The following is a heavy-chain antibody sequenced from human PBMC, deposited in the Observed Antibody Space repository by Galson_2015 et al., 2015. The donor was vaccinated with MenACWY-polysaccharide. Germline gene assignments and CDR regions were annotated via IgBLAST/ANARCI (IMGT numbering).Heavy chain of an antibody. D-gene: IGHD3-10*01. CDR1: RFTFSDYG. V-gene: IGHV3-33*01. CDR2: IWDDGSRK. J-gene: IGHJ5*02. Sequence: SLRLSCAAARFTFSDYGMHWVRQAPGKGLEWVAFIWDDGSRKYYADSVKGRFAISRDNSDNTLYLQTNNLGVADTAVYYCARVGRDHSGSYFHGGFDPWGQGTLVTVSS. CDR3: ARVGRDHSGSYFHGGFDP.